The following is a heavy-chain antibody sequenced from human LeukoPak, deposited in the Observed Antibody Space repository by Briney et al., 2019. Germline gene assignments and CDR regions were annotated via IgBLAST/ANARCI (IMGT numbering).Heavy chain of an antibody. D-gene: IGHD3-22*01. Sequence: GGSLRLSCAASGFTFDDYGMSWVRQAPGKGLEWVSGINWNGGSTGYADSVKGRFTISRDNAKNSLYLQMNSLRAEDTALYYCARDAALSMIVVVTTKDWYFDLWGRGTLVTVSS. CDR3: ARDAALSMIVVVTTKDWYFDL. CDR1: GFTFDDYG. CDR2: INWNGGST. V-gene: IGHV3-20*04. J-gene: IGHJ2*01.